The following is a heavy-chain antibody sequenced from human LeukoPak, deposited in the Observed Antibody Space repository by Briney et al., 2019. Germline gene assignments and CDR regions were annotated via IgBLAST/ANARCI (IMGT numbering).Heavy chain of an antibody. CDR3: ARAGQWPAPQQIDY. CDR2: IKQDGSET. V-gene: IGHV3-7*01. CDR1: GFSFSSYW. Sequence: GGSLRLSCVGSGFSFSSYWMTWVRQAPGKGLEWVANIKQDGSETYYVDSVKGRFTIYRDNAENSVYMQMNSLRAEDTAVYYCARAGQWPAPQQIDYWGHGTLVTVSS. D-gene: IGHD6-19*01. J-gene: IGHJ4*01.